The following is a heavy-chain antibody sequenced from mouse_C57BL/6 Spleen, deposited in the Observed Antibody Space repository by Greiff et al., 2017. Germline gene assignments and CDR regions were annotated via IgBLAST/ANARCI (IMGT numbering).Heavy chain of an antibody. D-gene: IGHD1-1*01. Sequence: QVHVKQSGAELARPGASVKLSCKASGYTFTSYGISWVKQRTGQGLEWIGEIYPRSGNTYYNEKFKGKATLTADKSSSTAYMELRSLTSEDSAVYFCARRTTVVARDYYAMDYWGQGTSVTVSS. CDR1: GYTFTSYG. CDR3: ARRTTVVARDYYAMDY. J-gene: IGHJ4*01. V-gene: IGHV1-81*01. CDR2: IYPRSGNT.